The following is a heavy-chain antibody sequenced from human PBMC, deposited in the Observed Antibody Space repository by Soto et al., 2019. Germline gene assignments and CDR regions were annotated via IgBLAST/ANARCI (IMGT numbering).Heavy chain of an antibody. CDR3: ARLQDGFGNYDFWSAYLAYSYGMDV. V-gene: IGHV1-8*01. J-gene: IGHJ6*02. Sequence: ASVKVSCKASGYTFTSYDINWVRQAPGQGLEGMGWMNPNSGNTGYAQKFQGRVTMTRNTSISTAYMELSSLRSEDTAVYYCARLQDGFGNYDFWSAYLAYSYGMDVCGQGMTVTV. CDR1: GYTFTSYD. D-gene: IGHD3-3*01. CDR2: MNPNSGNT.